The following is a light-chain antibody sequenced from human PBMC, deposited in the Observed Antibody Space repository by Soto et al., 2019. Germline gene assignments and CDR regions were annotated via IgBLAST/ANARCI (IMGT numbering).Light chain of an antibody. J-gene: IGLJ1*01. CDR2: DVS. Sequence: QSALTQPASVSGSPGQSITISCTGTSSDVGGYKYVFWYQQHPGKAPKLMIYDVSNRPSGVSNRFSGSKSGNTASLTISGLQAEDEADYYCSSYTSSSTLLVFGTGTKLTVL. V-gene: IGLV2-14*01. CDR1: SSDVGGYKY. CDR3: SSYTSSSTLLV.